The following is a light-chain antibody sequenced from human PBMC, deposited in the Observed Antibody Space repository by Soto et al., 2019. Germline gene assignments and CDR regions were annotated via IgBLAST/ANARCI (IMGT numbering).Light chain of an antibody. V-gene: IGKV3-20*01. Sequence: EIVLTQSPGTLSLSPGDRVTLSCRASQSVSSTYLAWYQQKPGQAPRLLIYGASSRATGIPDRFSGSGSGTDFTLTISRLEPEDFAVHYCQQYGGSPRTFGQGTRLETK. J-gene: IGKJ5*01. CDR3: QQYGGSPRT. CDR2: GAS. CDR1: QSVSSTY.